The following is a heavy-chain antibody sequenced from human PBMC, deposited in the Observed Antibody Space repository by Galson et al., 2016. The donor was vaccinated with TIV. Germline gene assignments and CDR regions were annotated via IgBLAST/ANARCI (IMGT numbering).Heavy chain of an antibody. Sequence: LSLTCNVSGGSISSSAYYWSWIRQHPGKGLEWIGNIYNSGSTDYNPSLKSRLSISVDTSKNQFSMRLSSVTAADTAVYYCARWADSGSYYEYFQHWGQGTPVTVSA. V-gene: IGHV4-31*03. CDR1: GGSISSSAYY. CDR2: IYNSGST. J-gene: IGHJ1*01. D-gene: IGHD1-26*01. CDR3: ARWADSGSYYEYFQH.